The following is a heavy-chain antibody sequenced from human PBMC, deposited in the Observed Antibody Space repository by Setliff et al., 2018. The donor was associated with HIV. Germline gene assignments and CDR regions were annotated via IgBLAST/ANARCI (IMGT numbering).Heavy chain of an antibody. CDR2: IRYDGSNK. Sequence: LRLSCAASGFTFSSYTMNWVRQAPGKGLEWVAFIRYDGSNKYYVDSVKGRFTISRDNSKNTMYLQMNSLRAEDTAVYYCARVYLWSVDYWGQGTLVTVSS. J-gene: IGHJ4*02. V-gene: IGHV3-30*02. CDR3: ARVYLWSVDY. CDR1: GFTFSSYT. D-gene: IGHD2-8*02.